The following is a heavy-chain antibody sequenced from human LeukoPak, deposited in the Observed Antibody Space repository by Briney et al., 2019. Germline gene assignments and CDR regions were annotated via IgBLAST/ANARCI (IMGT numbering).Heavy chain of an antibody. J-gene: IGHJ4*02. V-gene: IGHV4-31*03. D-gene: IGHD3-22*01. CDR3: ARTTYYYDSSGYHPFDY. Sequence: SQTLSLTCTVSGGSISSGGYYWSWIRQHPGKGLEWIGYIYYSGSTYYNPSLKSRVTISVDTSKNQFSMKLSSVTAADTAVYYCARTTYYYDSSGYHPFDYWGQGTLVTVSS. CDR1: GGSISSGGYY. CDR2: IYYSGST.